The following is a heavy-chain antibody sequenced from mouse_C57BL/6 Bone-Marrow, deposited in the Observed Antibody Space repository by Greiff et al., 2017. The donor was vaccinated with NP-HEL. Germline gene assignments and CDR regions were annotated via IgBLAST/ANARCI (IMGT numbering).Heavy chain of an antibody. Sequence: VMLVESGPGLVAPSQSLSITCTVSGFSLTSYAISWVRQPPGKGLEWLGVIWTGGGTNYNSALKSRLSVSKDNSKSQVFLKMNSLQTDDTARYYCARKGGYYPHYYAMDYWGQGTSVTVSS. CDR2: IWTGGGT. V-gene: IGHV2-9-1*01. J-gene: IGHJ4*01. D-gene: IGHD2-3*01. CDR1: GFSLTSYA. CDR3: ARKGGYYPHYYAMDY.